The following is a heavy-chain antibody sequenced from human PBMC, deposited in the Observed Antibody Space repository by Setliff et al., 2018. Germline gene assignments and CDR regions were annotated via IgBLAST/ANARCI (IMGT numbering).Heavy chain of an antibody. Sequence: PSETLSLTCTVSGDSISSGSYYWNWIRQHPEKGLEWLGYIFHSGSTYYNSSLKSRITISIDTSKNHFSLELNSVTAADSAVYYCARVADGSGSFYLGFDYWGQGILVTVSS. CDR2: IFHSGST. CDR1: GDSISSGSYY. CDR3: ARVADGSGSFYLGFDY. J-gene: IGHJ4*02. V-gene: IGHV4-31*03. D-gene: IGHD3-10*01.